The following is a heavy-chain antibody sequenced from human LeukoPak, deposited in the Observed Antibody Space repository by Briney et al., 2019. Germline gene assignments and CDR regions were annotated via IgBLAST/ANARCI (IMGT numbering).Heavy chain of an antibody. J-gene: IGHJ4*02. D-gene: IGHD3-22*01. CDR3: ARPRGYYYDSSGYYFDY. CDR2: ISSSSSTI. V-gene: IGHV3-48*04. Sequence: GGSLRLSCAASGFTFSSYSMNWVRQAPGKGLEWVSYISSSSSTIYYADSVKGRFTISRDNAKNSLYLQMNSLRAEDTAVYYCARPRGYYYDSSGYYFDYWGQGTLVTVSS. CDR1: GFTFSSYS.